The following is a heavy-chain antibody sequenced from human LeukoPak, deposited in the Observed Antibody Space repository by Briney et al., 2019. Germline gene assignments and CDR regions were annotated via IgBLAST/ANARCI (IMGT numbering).Heavy chain of an antibody. V-gene: IGHV4-31*03. Sequence: SQTLSLTCTVSGGSISNGGYYWSWIRQHPGKGLEWIGYIYDSGTTYYNPALQSRVTISVDTSDNQFSLKLRSLTAADTAVYYCARVLRSYGDSHALEYFQHWGQGTLVTVSS. CDR2: IYDSGTT. CDR1: GGSISNGGYY. J-gene: IGHJ1*01. D-gene: IGHD4-17*01. CDR3: ARVLRSYGDSHALEYFQH.